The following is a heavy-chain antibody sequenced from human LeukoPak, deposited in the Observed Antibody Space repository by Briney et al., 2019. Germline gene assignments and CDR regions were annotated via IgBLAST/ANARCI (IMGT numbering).Heavy chain of an antibody. J-gene: IGHJ4*02. V-gene: IGHV3-30*04. CDR2: ISYDGSNK. CDR1: GFTFSSYA. CDR3: ARGGLHYYDSSGFDY. D-gene: IGHD3-22*01. Sequence: PGGSLRLSCAASGFTFSSYAMHWVRQAPGKGLEWVAVISYDGSNKYYADSVKGRFTISRDNSKNTVYLQMNSLRAEDTAVYYRARGGLHYYDSSGFDYWGQGTLVTVSS.